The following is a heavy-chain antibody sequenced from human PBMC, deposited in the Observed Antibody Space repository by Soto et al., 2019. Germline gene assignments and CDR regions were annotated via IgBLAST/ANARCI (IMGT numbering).Heavy chain of an antibody. CDR2: INRDGSST. J-gene: IGHJ4*02. V-gene: IGHV3-74*01. D-gene: IGHD6-13*01. CDR3: AREIATTGEYYFDY. Sequence: PGGSLRLSCAASGFPFSSYGMHWVRNAPGKGLVWVSRINRDGSSTNYADSVKGRVTISRDTAKNTLYLQMSSLRAEDTAVYYCAREIATTGEYYFDYWGQGTLVTVSS. CDR1: GFPFSSYG.